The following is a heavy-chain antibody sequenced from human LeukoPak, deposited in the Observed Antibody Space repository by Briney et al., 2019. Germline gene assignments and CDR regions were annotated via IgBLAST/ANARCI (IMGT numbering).Heavy chain of an antibody. V-gene: IGHV4-30-2*02. D-gene: IGHD3-22*01. CDR2: IYHSGST. Sequence: PSETLSLTCAVSGGSISSGGYSWSWIRQPPGKGLEWIGYIYHSGSTYYNPSLKSRVTISVDTSKNQFSLKLSSVTAADTAVYYCARPAGSSGYYPFDYWGQGTLVTVSS. J-gene: IGHJ4*02. CDR3: ARPAGSSGYYPFDY. CDR1: GGSISSGGYS.